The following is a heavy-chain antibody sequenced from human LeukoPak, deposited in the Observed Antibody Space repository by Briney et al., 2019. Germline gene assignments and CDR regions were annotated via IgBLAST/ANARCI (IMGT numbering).Heavy chain of an antibody. Sequence: PSQTLSLTCTVSGGSISSGGYYWSWIRQPPGKGLEWIGYIYHSGSTYYNPSLKSRVTISVDRSKNQFSLKLSSVTAADTAVYYCARDSGSYWRTHWLDPWGQGTLVTVSS. CDR1: GGSISSGGYY. D-gene: IGHD1-26*01. V-gene: IGHV4-30-2*01. J-gene: IGHJ5*02. CDR3: ARDSGSYWRTHWLDP. CDR2: IYHSGST.